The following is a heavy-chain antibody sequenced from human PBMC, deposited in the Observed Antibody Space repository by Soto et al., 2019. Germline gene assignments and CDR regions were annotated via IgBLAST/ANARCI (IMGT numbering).Heavy chain of an antibody. CDR1: GYTFSNYY. CDR3: ARAPQYGSAGYYYNF. D-gene: IGHD3-10*01. V-gene: IGHV1-46*01. J-gene: IGHJ4*02. Sequence: QVHLVQSGAEVKRPGVSVKVSCKASGYTFSNYYMHLVRQVPGHGLEWMGIINPSGGGTTYAQRFRGRLTVTRDMSTSKVYMELSRLRSDDTAIYFCARAPQYGSAGYYYNFWGQGTLVTVSS. CDR2: INPSGGGT.